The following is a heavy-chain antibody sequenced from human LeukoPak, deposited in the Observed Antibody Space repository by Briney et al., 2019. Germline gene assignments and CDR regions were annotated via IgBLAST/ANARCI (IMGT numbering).Heavy chain of an antibody. D-gene: IGHD3-3*01. Sequence: SGGSLRLSCAASGFTFSSYYMSWVRQAPGKGLEWVSVIYSGGSTYYADSVKGRFTISRDNSKNTLYLQMNSLRAEDTAVYYCARATYDFWSGPNFDYWGQGTLVTVSS. CDR3: ARATYDFWSGPNFDY. CDR2: IYSGGST. CDR1: GFTFSSYY. J-gene: IGHJ4*02. V-gene: IGHV3-53*01.